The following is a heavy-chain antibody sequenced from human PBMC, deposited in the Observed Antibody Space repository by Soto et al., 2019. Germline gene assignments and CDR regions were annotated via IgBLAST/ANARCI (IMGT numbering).Heavy chain of an antibody. V-gene: IGHV3-33*01. CDR3: ARDDRITVLNY. Sequence: QVQLVESGGGVVQPGRHLRLSCATSGFLFSSHGYHWVRQAPVKGLEWVGAIWHDGSKIYYADSVKVRFTTSRDDSKNTLDLQKTSLKAADTAEYHCARDDRITVLNYWGQGALVTVSS. J-gene: IGHJ4*02. D-gene: IGHD1-20*01. CDR2: IWHDGSKI. CDR1: GFLFSSHG.